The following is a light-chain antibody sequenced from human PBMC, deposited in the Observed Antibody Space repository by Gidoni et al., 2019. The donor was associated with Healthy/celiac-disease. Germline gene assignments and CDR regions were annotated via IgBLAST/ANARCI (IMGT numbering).Light chain of an antibody. V-gene: IGKV3-20*01. J-gene: IGKJ3*01. CDR1: QSVSSSY. CDR3: QQYGSSPLT. Sequence: ETVLTQSPGTLSLSPGERATLSCRASQSVSSSYFAWYQQTPGQAPRLLIYGASSRATGIPDRFSGSGSGTDFTLTISRLEPEDFAVYYCQQYGSSPLTFGPGTKVDIK. CDR2: GAS.